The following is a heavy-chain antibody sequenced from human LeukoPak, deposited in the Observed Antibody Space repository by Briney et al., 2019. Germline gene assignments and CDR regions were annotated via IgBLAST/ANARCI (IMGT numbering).Heavy chain of an antibody. V-gene: IGHV4-59*08. CDR2: IYYSGST. CDR1: GGSISSYY. CDR3: ARHDSSAWYGGVDH. Sequence: KPSETLSLTCTVSGGSISSYYWSWIRQPLGKGLEWIGYIYYSGSTNYNPSLKSRVTISVDTSKNQFSLKLSSVTAADTAVYYCARHDSSAWYGGVDHWGQGTLVTVSS. J-gene: IGHJ4*02. D-gene: IGHD6-19*01.